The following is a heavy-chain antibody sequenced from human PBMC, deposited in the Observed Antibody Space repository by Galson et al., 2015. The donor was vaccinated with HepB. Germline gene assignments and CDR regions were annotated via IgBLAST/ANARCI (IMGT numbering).Heavy chain of an antibody. CDR1: GFTFSSYG. V-gene: IGHV3-33*01. CDR2: IWYDGSNK. Sequence: SLRLSCAASGFTFSSYGMHWVRQAPGKGLEWVAVIWYDGSNKYYADSVKGRFTISRDNSKNTLYLQMNSLRAEDTAVYYCARDPRYGSGSYYNAYYYGMDVWGQGTTVTVSS. D-gene: IGHD3-10*01. J-gene: IGHJ6*02. CDR3: ARDPRYGSGSYYNAYYYGMDV.